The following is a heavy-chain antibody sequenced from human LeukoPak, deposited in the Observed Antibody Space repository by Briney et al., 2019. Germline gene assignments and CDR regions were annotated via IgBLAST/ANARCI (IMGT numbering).Heavy chain of an antibody. V-gene: IGHV3-7*01. D-gene: IGHD3-22*01. Sequence: GGSLRLSCAVSGFTFSTYWMSWVRQAPGKGLEWVANIKEDGSEKYYGDSVKGRFTIFRDNAKNSLYLEMNSLRVEDTAVYYCARDSSGYQWGQGTLVTVSS. CDR1: GFTFSTYW. J-gene: IGHJ4*02. CDR2: IKEDGSEK. CDR3: ARDSSGYQ.